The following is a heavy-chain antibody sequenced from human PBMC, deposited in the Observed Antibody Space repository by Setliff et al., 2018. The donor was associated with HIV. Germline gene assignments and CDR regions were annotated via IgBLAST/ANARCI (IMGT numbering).Heavy chain of an antibody. D-gene: IGHD3-16*01. CDR2: IRNDGRDK. V-gene: IGHV3-30*02. CDR1: GFTFSNYG. CDR3: ANPPLKGHLGVGFDY. J-gene: IGHJ4*02. Sequence: GGSLRLSCVASGFTFSNYGMHWVRQAPGKGLEWVAFIRNDGRDKHYVDSVKGRFTISRDNSKNTLYLQMNSLRVEDTAMYYCANPPLKGHLGVGFDYWGQGTQVTVSS.